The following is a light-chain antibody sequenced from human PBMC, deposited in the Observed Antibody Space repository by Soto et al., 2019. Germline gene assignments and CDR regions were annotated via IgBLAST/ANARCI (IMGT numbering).Light chain of an antibody. Sequence: QSALTQPRSVSGSPGQSATISCTGTSSDVGGYNYVSWYQQHPGKAPKLMIYDVSKRPSGVPDRFSGSKSGNTASLTISGLQAEDEADYYCCSYAGSYWFGGGTKLTVL. V-gene: IGLV2-11*01. CDR2: DVS. CDR3: CSYAGSYW. CDR1: SSDVGGYNY. J-gene: IGLJ3*02.